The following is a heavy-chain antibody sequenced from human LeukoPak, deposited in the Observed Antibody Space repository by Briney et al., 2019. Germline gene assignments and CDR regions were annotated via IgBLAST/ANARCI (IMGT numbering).Heavy chain of an antibody. CDR2: ISYDGSNK. CDR3: AKKGYYDGSGYYMYYFDH. Sequence: QSGGSLRLSCAASGFTFSSYGMHWVRQAPGKGLEWVAVISYDGSNKYYADSVKGRFTISRDNSKNTLYLQMNSLRAEDTAVYYCAKKGYYDGSGYYMYYFDHWGQGTLVTVSS. V-gene: IGHV3-30*18. D-gene: IGHD3-22*01. CDR1: GFTFSSYG. J-gene: IGHJ4*02.